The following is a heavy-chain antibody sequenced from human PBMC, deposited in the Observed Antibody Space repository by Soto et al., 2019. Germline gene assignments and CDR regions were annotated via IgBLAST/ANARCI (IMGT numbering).Heavy chain of an antibody. D-gene: IGHD2-21*02. CDR2: ISGSGGST. CDR3: AKDLAYCGGDCYDAFDI. V-gene: IGHV3-23*01. Sequence: GGSLRLSCAASGFTFSSYVMSWVRQAPGKGLEWVSAISGSGGSTYYADSVKGRFTISRDNSKNTLYLQMNSLRAEDTAVYYCAKDLAYCGGDCYDAFDIWGQGTMVTVSS. CDR1: GFTFSSYV. J-gene: IGHJ3*02.